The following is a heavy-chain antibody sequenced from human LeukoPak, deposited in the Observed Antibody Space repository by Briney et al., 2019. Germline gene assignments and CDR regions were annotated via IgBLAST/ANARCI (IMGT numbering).Heavy chain of an antibody. D-gene: IGHD1-26*01. V-gene: IGHV4-38-2*01. J-gene: IGHJ3*02. CDR1: GYSISSGYY. CDR3: ARGSLTRNAFDI. CDR2: IYHRGST. Sequence: PSETLSLTCVVSGYSISSGYYWGWIRQPPGRGLEWIGTIYHRGSTYYSPSLKRRLTTSVDTSKNHFSLKLSSVTAADTAIYYCARGSLTRNAFDIWGQGTMVTVSS.